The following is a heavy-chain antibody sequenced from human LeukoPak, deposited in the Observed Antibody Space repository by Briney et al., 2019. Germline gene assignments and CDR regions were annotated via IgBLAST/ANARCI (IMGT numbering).Heavy chain of an antibody. CDR1: GGTFSSYA. V-gene: IGHV1-69*05. J-gene: IGHJ4*02. Sequence: GASVKDSCKASGGTFSSYAISWVRQAPGQGLEWMGGIIPIFGTANYAQKFQGRVTITTDESTSTAYMELSSLRSEDTAVYYCARDQGGYYDSSGYFDYWGQGTLVTVSS. D-gene: IGHD3-22*01. CDR3: ARDQGGYYDSSGYFDY. CDR2: IIPIFGTA.